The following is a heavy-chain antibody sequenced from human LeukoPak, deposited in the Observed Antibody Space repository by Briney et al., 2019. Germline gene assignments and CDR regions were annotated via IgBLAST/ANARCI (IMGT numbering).Heavy chain of an antibody. CDR2: IIPIFGTA. D-gene: IGHD6-19*01. J-gene: IGHJ4*02. CDR3: ARSLWLVGPDY. CDR1: GGTFSSYA. Sequence: SVKVSCKASGGTFSSYAISWVRQAPGQGLEWMGGIIPIFGTANYAQKFQGRVTITTDESTSTAYMELRSLRSDDTAVYYCARSLWLVGPDYWGQGTLVTVSS. V-gene: IGHV1-69*05.